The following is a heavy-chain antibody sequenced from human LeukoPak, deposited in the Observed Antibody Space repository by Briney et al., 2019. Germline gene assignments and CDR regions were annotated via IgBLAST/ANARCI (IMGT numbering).Heavy chain of an antibody. CDR2: ISSSSSTI. V-gene: IGHV3-48*02. CDR3: ARDRGYGDYVGAFDI. CDR1: GLTFSSYS. Sequence: PGGSLRLSCAASGLTFSSYSMNWVRQAPGQGLEWVSHISSSSSTIYYADSVKGRFTISRDNAKNSLYLQMSSLRDEDTAVYYCARDRGYGDYVGAFDIWGQGTMVTVSS. J-gene: IGHJ3*02. D-gene: IGHD4-17*01.